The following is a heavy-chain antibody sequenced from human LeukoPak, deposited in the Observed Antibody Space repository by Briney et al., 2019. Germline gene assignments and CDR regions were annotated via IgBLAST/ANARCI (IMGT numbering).Heavy chain of an antibody. CDR2: ISGSGGST. D-gene: IGHD1-26*01. J-gene: IGHJ4*02. CDR3: AKKLDSGSYFGYYFDY. CDR1: GFTFSSYA. V-gene: IGHV3-23*01. Sequence: GGSLRLSCAASGFTFSSYAMSWVLQAPGKGLEWVSAISGSGGSTYYADSVKGRFTISRDNSKNTLYLQMNSLRAEDTAVYYCAKKLDSGSYFGYYFDYWGQGTLVTVSS.